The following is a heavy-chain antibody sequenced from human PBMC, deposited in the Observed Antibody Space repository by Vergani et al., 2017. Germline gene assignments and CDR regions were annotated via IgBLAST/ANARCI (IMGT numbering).Heavy chain of an antibody. CDR3: ARDNGYNWNPRDQPYYYYYMDV. Sequence: QVQLVQSGAEVKKPGASVKVSCKASGYTFTGYYMHWVRQAPGQGLEWMGWINPNSGGTNYAQKFQGRVTMTRDTSISTAYMELSRLRSDDTAVYYCARDNGYNWNPRDQPYYYYYMDVWGKGTTVTVSS. J-gene: IGHJ6*03. D-gene: IGHD1-20*01. V-gene: IGHV1-2*02. CDR2: INPNSGGT. CDR1: GYTFTGYY.